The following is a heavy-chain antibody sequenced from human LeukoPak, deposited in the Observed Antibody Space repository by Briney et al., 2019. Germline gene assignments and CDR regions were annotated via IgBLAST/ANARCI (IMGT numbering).Heavy chain of an antibody. D-gene: IGHD6-13*01. J-gene: IGHJ5*02. Sequence: ASVKVSCKASGYTFTGYYMHWVRQAPGQGLEWMGWINPNSGGTNYAQKFQGRVTMTRDMSTSTVYMERSSLRSEDTAVYYCARQQQQLTYNWFDPWGQGTLVTVSS. CDR1: GYTFTGYY. V-gene: IGHV1-2*02. CDR2: INPNSGGT. CDR3: ARQQQQLTYNWFDP.